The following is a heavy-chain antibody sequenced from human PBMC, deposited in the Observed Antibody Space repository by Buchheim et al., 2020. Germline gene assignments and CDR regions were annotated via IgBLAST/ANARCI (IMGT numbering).Heavy chain of an antibody. CDR3: ARARQLVRNYCYYYGMDV. D-gene: IGHD6-13*01. CDR2: IWYDGDNK. V-gene: IGHV3-33*01. CDR1: GFNFSSYG. J-gene: IGHJ6*02. Sequence: QVQLVESGGGVVQPGRSLRLSCAASGFNFSSYGMHWVRQAPGKGLEWVAVIWYDGDNKYYADSVKGRFTISRDNSKNTLYLQMNSQRAEDTAVYYCARARQLVRNYCYYYGMDVWGQGTT.